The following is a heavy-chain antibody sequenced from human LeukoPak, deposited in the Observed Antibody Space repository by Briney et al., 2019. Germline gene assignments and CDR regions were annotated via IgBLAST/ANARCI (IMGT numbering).Heavy chain of an antibody. Sequence: KTSETLSLTCAVYGGSFSGYYWSWIRQPPGKGLEWIGEINHSGSTNYNPSLKSRVTISVDTSKNQFSLKLSSVTAADTAVYYCASLSPTYDSSGYDGPQVDYWGQGTLVTVSS. V-gene: IGHV4-34*01. CDR1: GGSFSGYY. D-gene: IGHD3-22*01. CDR3: ASLSPTYDSSGYDGPQVDY. J-gene: IGHJ4*02. CDR2: INHSGST.